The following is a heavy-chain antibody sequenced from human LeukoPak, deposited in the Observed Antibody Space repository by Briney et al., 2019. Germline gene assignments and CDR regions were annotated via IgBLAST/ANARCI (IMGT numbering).Heavy chain of an antibody. CDR3: ASAIHFWSAPGRPFDL. CDR2: INPSGTT. CDR1: GVSLNSYY. J-gene: IGHJ3*01. D-gene: IGHD3-3*02. V-gene: IGHV4-34*01. Sequence: PSESLSLICAVDGVSLNSYYCTWIRQPPGKGRECIGEINPSGTTNYQPSLNRRVTMLVATSKKQLSLKLSSVTAADTAVYYCASAIHFWSAPGRPFDLWRQETVVTVSS.